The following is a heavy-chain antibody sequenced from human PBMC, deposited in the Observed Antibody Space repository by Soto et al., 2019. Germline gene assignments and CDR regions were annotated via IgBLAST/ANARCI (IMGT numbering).Heavy chain of an antibody. CDR3: ARDSSIVVDGGSCQDY. J-gene: IGHJ4*01. CDR2: INPSGGST. Sequence: ASVKVSCKASGYTFTNYHMRWVRQAPGQGFEWMGIINPSGGSTTYAQKFQGRVTMTSDTSTSTVYMELSSLRSDDTAVYYCARDSSIVVDGGSCQDYWG. V-gene: IGHV1-46*01. D-gene: IGHD2-15*01. CDR1: GYTFTNYH.